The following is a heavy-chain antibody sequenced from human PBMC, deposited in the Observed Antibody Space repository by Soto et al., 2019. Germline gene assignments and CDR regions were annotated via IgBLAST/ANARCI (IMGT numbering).Heavy chain of an antibody. CDR2: ISGSGGSI. V-gene: IGHV3-23*01. D-gene: IGHD5-12*01. CDR1: GFTFTFYD. Sequence: EVQVLESGGGLVQPGGSLRLSCAASGFTFTFYDMSWVRQAPGKGLEWVSGISGSGGSIEYADSVKGRFTISRDNSKNTLYLQMNTLRAEDTAVYYCAMHPFSYSGYVGYYYAMDVWGQGTTVTVSS. J-gene: IGHJ6*02. CDR3: AMHPFSYSGYVGYYYAMDV.